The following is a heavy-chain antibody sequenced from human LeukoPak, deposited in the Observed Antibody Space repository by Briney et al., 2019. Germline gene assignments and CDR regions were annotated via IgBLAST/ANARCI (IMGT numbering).Heavy chain of an antibody. J-gene: IGHJ4*02. D-gene: IGHD6-19*01. CDR3: ARGRSAVAGNY. Sequence: SETLSLTRAVYGGSFSGYYWSWIRQPPGKGLEWIGEINHSGSTNYNPSLKSRVTISVDTSKNQFSLKLSSVTAADTAVYYCARGRSAVAGNYWGQGTLVTVSS. CDR1: GGSFSGYY. CDR2: INHSGST. V-gene: IGHV4-34*01.